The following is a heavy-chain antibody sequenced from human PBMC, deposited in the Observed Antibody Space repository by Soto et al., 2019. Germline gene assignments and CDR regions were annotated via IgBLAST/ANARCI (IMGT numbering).Heavy chain of an antibody. CDR3: ARGPGGPDGPGDY. CDR1: GYTFFTYA. Sequence: QVQLVQSGAEVKKPGASVKVSCKASGYTFFTYAMHWVRQDPGQRLEWMGWINAGNGNTKYSQKFQGRVTITRDTSASTAYMQLSSLRSEDTAVYYCARGPGGPDGPGDYWGQGTLVTVSS. V-gene: IGHV1-3*01. D-gene: IGHD2-15*01. J-gene: IGHJ4*02. CDR2: INAGNGNT.